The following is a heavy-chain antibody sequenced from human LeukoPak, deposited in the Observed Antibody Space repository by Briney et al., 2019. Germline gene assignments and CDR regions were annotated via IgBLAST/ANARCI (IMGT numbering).Heavy chain of an antibody. V-gene: IGHV4-34*01. Sequence: SETLSLSCAVYVGSFSGYYWSWIRQPPGKGLEWIGEINHSGSTNYNPSLKSRVTISVDTSKNQFSLKLSSVTAADTAVYYCARGNIVVVPAAITNWFDPWGQGTLVTVSS. CDR2: INHSGST. CDR3: ARGNIVVVPAAITNWFDP. D-gene: IGHD2-2*01. J-gene: IGHJ5*02. CDR1: VGSFSGYY.